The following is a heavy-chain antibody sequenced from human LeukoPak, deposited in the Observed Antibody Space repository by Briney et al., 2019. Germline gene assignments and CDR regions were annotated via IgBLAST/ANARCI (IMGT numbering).Heavy chain of an antibody. CDR1: GYSFTSYW. J-gene: IGHJ3*02. V-gene: IGHV5-51*01. CDR3: GRIPAAGSLKGSFDI. CDR2: IYPGDSDT. Sequence: GESLKISCKGSGYSFTSYWIGWVRQMPGKGLEWMGIIYPGDSDTRYSLSFQGQVTISADKSISTAYLQWSSLKASDSAMYYCGRIPAAGSLKGSFDIWGQGAMVTVSS. D-gene: IGHD6-13*01.